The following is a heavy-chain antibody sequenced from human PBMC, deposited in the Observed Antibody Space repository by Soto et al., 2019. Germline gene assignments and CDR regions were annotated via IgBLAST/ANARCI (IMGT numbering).Heavy chain of an antibody. J-gene: IGHJ6*02. V-gene: IGHV1-46*01. Sequence: QVQLVQSGAEVKKPGASVKVSCKASGHTFTSYYMHWVRQAPGQGLEWMGIINPSGGSTSYAQKFQGRVTMTRDTSTSTVYMELSSLRSEDTAVYYCAREVYCSGGSCYLYYYYYYGMDVWGQGTTVTVSS. CDR3: AREVYCSGGSCYLYYYYYYGMDV. D-gene: IGHD2-15*01. CDR1: GHTFTSYY. CDR2: INPSGGST.